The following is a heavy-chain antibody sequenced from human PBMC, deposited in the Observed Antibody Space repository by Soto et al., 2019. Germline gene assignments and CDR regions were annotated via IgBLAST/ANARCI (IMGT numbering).Heavy chain of an antibody. V-gene: IGHV3-23*01. CDR2: ISVSDAFI. J-gene: IGHJ4*02. Sequence: GVLRLSCAASGFNVGAFAVNWVRQAPGKGLEWVSGISVSDAFIYYAGSVRGRFSISRDASENILYLQMNSLRVDDTALYYCTRETVAGITGLDYWGPGTLVTVSS. D-gene: IGHD1-20*01. CDR1: GFNVGAFA. CDR3: TRETVAGITGLDY.